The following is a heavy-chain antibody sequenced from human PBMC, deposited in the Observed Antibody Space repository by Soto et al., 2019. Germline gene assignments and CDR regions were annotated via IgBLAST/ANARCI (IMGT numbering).Heavy chain of an antibody. CDR3: ARDATGPYYYYGMDV. V-gene: IGHV3-30-3*01. CDR2: TSYDGSNK. J-gene: IGHJ6*02. Sequence: GGSLRLSCAASGFTFSSYAMHWVRQAPGKGLEWVAVTSYDGSNKYYADSVKGRFTISRDNSKNTLYLQMNSLRAEDTAVYYCARDATGPYYYYGMDVWGQGTTVTVSS. D-gene: IGHD3-10*01. CDR1: GFTFSSYA.